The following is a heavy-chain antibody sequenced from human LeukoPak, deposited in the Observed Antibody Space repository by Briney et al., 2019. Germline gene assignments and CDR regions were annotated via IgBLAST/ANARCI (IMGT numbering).Heavy chain of an antibody. Sequence: GESLKISCKGSGYRFTNYWIGWVRQMPGKGLEWMGRIDPSDSYTNYSPSFQGHVTISADKSISTAYLQWSSLKASDTAMYYCARLGYCSSTSCYAPDYWGQGTLVTVSS. CDR2: IDPSDSYT. CDR1: GYRFTNYW. J-gene: IGHJ4*02. D-gene: IGHD2-2*01. V-gene: IGHV5-10-1*01. CDR3: ARLGYCSSTSCYAPDY.